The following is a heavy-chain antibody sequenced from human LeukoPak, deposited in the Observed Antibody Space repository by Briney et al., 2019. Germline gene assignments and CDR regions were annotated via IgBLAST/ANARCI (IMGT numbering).Heavy chain of an antibody. Sequence: SVKVSCKTSGGTFSTFAISWVREAPGQGLEWMGGIIPTFGTTNYAQKFQGRVTISADKSTNTAYMELSSLRSEDTAVYYCARAGMVRGVFSASFDHWGQGTLVTVSS. J-gene: IGHJ4*02. CDR2: IIPTFGTT. CDR3: ARAGMVRGVFSASFDH. D-gene: IGHD3-10*01. CDR1: GGTFSTFA. V-gene: IGHV1-69*06.